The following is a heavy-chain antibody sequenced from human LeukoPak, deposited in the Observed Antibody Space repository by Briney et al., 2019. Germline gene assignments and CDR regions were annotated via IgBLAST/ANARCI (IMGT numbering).Heavy chain of an antibody. CDR3: ASANWYFEL. V-gene: IGHV4-4*09. CDR1: GGSISSYY. J-gene: IGHJ2*01. Sequence: SETPSLTCTVSGGSISSYYWSWIRQPPGKGLEWIGYIYTSGSTNYNPSLKSRVTISVDTSKNQFSLKLSSVTAADTAVYYCASANWYFELWGRGTLVTVSS. CDR2: IYTSGST.